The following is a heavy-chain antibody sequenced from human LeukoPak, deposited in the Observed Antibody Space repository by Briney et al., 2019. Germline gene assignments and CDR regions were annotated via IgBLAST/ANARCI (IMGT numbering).Heavy chain of an antibody. Sequence: PSETLSLTCTVSGYSISSGYYWGWIRQSPGKGLEWIGSIYNSGSTYYNPSLKSRVTISVDTSKNQFSLKLSSVTAADTAVYYCARHVYSYGKNYFDYWGQGTLVTVSS. D-gene: IGHD5-18*01. CDR3: ARHVYSYGKNYFDY. CDR2: IYNSGST. CDR1: GYSISSGYY. V-gene: IGHV4-38-2*02. J-gene: IGHJ4*02.